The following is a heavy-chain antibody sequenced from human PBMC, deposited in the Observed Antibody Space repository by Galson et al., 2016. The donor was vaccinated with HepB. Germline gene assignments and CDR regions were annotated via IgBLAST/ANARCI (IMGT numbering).Heavy chain of an antibody. CDR1: GFTFSNYW. CDR2: ISQKGSA. J-gene: IGHJ4*02. D-gene: IGHD3-10*01. CDR3: ARHTGLLWFGEFYFFDY. Sequence: LRLSCAASGFTFSNYWMHWVRQAPGKGLEWIGEISQKGSANSYPSLKSRLNISMDTSKNQFYLKLRSVTAADTAVYYCARHTGLLWFGEFYFFDYWGQGTLVTVSS. V-gene: IGHV4-34*01.